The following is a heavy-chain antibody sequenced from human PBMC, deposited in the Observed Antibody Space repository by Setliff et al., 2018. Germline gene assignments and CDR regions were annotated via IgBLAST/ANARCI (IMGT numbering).Heavy chain of an antibody. V-gene: IGHV1-46*01. Sequence: ASVKVSCKASGYTFTTYYFHWVRQAPGQGLEWMGIISPSGGSTSYAQKLQDRVTMTRDTSTSTVYMELSSLRSEDTAVYYCARGGKATGYGGGGAFDIWGQGTMVTVSS. CDR1: GYTFTTYY. CDR2: ISPSGGST. J-gene: IGHJ3*02. CDR3: ARGGKATGYGGGGAFDI. D-gene: IGHD6-25*01.